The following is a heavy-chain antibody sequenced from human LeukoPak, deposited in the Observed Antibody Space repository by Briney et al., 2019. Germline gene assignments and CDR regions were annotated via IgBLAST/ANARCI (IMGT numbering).Heavy chain of an antibody. CDR1: GFTFGNYA. V-gene: IGHV3-74*01. CDR2: INSDGSST. D-gene: IGHD3-22*01. Sequence: GGSLRLSCTASGFTFGNYAMSWVRQAPGKRLVWVSRINSDGSSTVYADSVKGRFTISRDNAKNTLYLQMNSLRAEDTAVYYCAVLDYDSITDYWGQGTLVTVSS. CDR3: AVLDYDSITDY. J-gene: IGHJ4*02.